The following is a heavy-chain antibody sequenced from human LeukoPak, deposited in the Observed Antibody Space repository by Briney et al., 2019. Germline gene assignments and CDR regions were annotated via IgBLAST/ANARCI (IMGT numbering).Heavy chain of an antibody. Sequence: SETLSLTCTVSGGSISTCYWSWIRQPPGKGLEWIGYIYYSGTTNYNPSLQSRVSISVDTSKNQFSLKLSSVTAADTAIYYCARGKGYFQYWGQGTLVTVSS. CDR1: GGSISTCY. CDR2: IYYSGTT. J-gene: IGHJ1*01. V-gene: IGHV4-59*01. CDR3: ARGKGYFQY.